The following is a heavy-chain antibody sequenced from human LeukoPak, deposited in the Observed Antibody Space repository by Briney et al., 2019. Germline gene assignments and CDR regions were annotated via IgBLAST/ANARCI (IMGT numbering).Heavy chain of an antibody. V-gene: IGHV3-15*01. J-gene: IGHJ4*02. CDR2: IKSKTDGGTT. Sequence: GSLRLSCAVFGSGFPFSNAWMSWVRQAPGKGLEWVGRIKSKTDGGTTDYAAPVKGRFTILRDDSKNTLYLQMNSLKTEDTAVYYCTTVGIWKIITGEDHWGQGTLVAVSS. D-gene: IGHD3-22*01. CDR3: TTVGIWKIITGEDH. CDR1: GFPFSNAW.